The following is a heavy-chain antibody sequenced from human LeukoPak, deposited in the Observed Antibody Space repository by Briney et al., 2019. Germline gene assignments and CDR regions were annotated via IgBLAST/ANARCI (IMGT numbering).Heavy chain of an antibody. CDR3: ARDPTVRYFDWLLAGWFDP. CDR2: INSDGSST. J-gene: IGHJ5*02. Sequence: PGGSLRLSCAASGFTFSSYWMHWVRHAPGKGLVWVSRINSDGSSTNYADSVKGRFTISRDNAKNTLYLQMNSLRAEDTAVYYCARDPTVRYFDWLLAGWFDPWGQGTLVTVSS. CDR1: GFTFSSYW. V-gene: IGHV3-74*01. D-gene: IGHD3-9*01.